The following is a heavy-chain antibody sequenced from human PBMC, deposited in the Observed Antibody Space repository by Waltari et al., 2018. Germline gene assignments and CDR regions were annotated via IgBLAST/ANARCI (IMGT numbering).Heavy chain of an antibody. J-gene: IGHJ6*03. CDR1: GGTFSSYA. V-gene: IGHV1-69*14. CDR3: ASRTHYCSSTSCYGDYYYYYMDV. D-gene: IGHD2-2*01. Sequence: QVQLVQSGAEVKKPGSSVKVSCKASGGTFSSYAISWVRQAPGQGLEWMGGIIPIFGTANYAQKFQGRGTITADKSTSTAYMELSSLRSEDTAVYYCASRTHYCSSTSCYGDYYYYYMDVWGKGTTVTVSS. CDR2: IIPIFGTA.